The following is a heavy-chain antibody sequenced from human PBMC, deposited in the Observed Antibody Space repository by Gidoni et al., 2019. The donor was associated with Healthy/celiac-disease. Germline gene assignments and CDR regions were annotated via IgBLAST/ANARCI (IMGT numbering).Heavy chain of an antibody. D-gene: IGHD3-16*02. CDR3: ARDKDYDYIWGSYRHPFDY. Sequence: QVQLVESGGGVVQPGRSLRLSCAASGFTFSSYAMHWVRQAPGKGLAWVAVISYDGSNKYYADSVKGRFTISRDNSKNTLYLQMNSLRAEDTAVYYCARDKDYDYIWGSYRHPFDYWGQGTLVTVSS. CDR2: ISYDGSNK. V-gene: IGHV3-30-3*01. J-gene: IGHJ4*02. CDR1: GFTFSSYA.